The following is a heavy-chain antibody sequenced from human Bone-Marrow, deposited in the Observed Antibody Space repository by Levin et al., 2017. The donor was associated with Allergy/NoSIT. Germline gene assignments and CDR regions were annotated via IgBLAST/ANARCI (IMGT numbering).Heavy chain of an antibody. CDR2: IYYSGST. CDR3: ARQAVPAAMNGFDS. J-gene: IGHJ5*01. CDR1: GASISSFY. D-gene: IGHD2-2*01. V-gene: IGHV4-59*08. Sequence: NSSETLSLTCTVSGASISSFYWSWIRQPPGKGLEWIGYIYYSGSTNYSPSLKSRVSMSADMSRNQVYLTMSPVTAADTAVYYCARQAVPAAMNGFDSWGQGTLVTVSS.